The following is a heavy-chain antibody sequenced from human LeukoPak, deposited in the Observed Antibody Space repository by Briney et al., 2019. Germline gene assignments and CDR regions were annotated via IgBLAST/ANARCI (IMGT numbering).Heavy chain of an antibody. CDR2: INPNTGGT. V-gene: IGHV1-2*02. CDR3: ARADGYNLGDF. CDR1: GYTFTGYF. J-gene: IGHJ4*02. Sequence: GASVKGSSKASGYTFTGYFLHWVRQSPGQGLEYMGWINPNTGGTNYVQKFQGRVTMTRDTSISTGYMDLSSVRSDDTALYYCARADGYNLGDFWGQGTQVTVSS. D-gene: IGHD5-24*01.